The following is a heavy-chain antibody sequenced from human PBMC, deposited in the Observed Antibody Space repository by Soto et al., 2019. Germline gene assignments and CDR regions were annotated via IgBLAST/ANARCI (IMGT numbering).Heavy chain of an antibody. CDR2: SSDSGTFT. J-gene: IGHJ4*02. Sequence: PGGSLRLSCAASGFTFSDYYMSWIRQAPGKGLEWLSYSSDSGTFTRYADSVKGRFSISRDNAKNSLYLKINSLRGEDTAIYYCARSGDNYNLLDYWGQGTPVTVSS. CDR3: ARSGDNYNLLDY. V-gene: IGHV3-11*06. D-gene: IGHD1-1*01. CDR1: GFTFSDYY.